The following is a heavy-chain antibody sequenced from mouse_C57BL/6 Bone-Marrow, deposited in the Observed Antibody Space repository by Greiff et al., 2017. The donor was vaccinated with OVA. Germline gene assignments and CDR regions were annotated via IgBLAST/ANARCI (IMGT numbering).Heavy chain of an antibody. V-gene: IGHV1-55*01. D-gene: IGHD2-4*01. CDR3: ARLIYYDYVWYFDV. J-gene: IGHJ1*03. CDR1: GYTFTSYW. Sequence: QVQLQQPGAELVKPGASVKMSCKASGYTFTSYWITWVKQRPGQGLEWIGDIYPGSGSTNYNEKFKSKATLTVDTSSSTAYMQLSSLTSGDSAVYYCARLIYYDYVWYFDVWGTGTTVTVSS. CDR2: IYPGSGST.